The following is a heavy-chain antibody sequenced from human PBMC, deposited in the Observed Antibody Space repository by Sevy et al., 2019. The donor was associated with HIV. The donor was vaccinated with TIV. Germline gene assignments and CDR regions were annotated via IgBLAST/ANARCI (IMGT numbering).Heavy chain of an antibody. Sequence: GGSLRLSCAASGFIFSSYAMSWVRQAPGKGLEWVSTNSGSGDKTFYADSVKGRFTISRDNSKNTLYLQMNSLRAEDMAVYYCAKARYINGWHVLDHWGQGTLVTVSS. CDR1: GFIFSSYA. CDR2: NSGSGDKT. D-gene: IGHD6-19*01. CDR3: AKARYINGWHVLDH. V-gene: IGHV3-23*01. J-gene: IGHJ4*02.